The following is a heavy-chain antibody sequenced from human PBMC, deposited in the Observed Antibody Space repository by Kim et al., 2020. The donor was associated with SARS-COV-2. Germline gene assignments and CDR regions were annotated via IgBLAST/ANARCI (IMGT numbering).Heavy chain of an antibody. J-gene: IGHJ3*02. CDR3: ARGLPRVDTAMGGAFEI. V-gene: IGHV3-21*01. CDR1: GFTFSSYS. D-gene: IGHD5-18*01. Sequence: GGSLRLSCAASGFTFSSYSMNWVRQAPGKGLEWVSSISSSSSYIYYADSVKGRFTISRDNAKNSLSLQMNSLRAEDTAVYYCARGLPRVDTAMGGAFEIWGAGTMVTVSS. CDR2: ISSSSSYI.